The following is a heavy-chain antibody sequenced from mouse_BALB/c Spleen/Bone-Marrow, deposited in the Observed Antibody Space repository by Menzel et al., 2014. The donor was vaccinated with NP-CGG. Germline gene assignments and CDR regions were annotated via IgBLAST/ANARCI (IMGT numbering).Heavy chain of an antibody. CDR3: ARYSYGSRGYYFDY. D-gene: IGHD1-1*01. J-gene: IGHJ2*01. CDR2: IDPANGNT. CDR1: GFNIKDTY. V-gene: IGHV14-3*02. Sequence: EVQRVESGAELVKPGASVKLSCTASGFNIKDTYMHWVKQRPEQGLEWIGGIDPANGNTKYDPKFQGKATITADTSSNTAYLQLSSLTSEDTAVYYCARYSYGSRGYYFDYWGQGTTLTVSS.